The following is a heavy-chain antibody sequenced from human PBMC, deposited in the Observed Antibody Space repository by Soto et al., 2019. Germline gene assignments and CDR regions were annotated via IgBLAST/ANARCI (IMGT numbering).Heavy chain of an antibody. D-gene: IGHD4-17*01. CDR2: IYFSGST. V-gene: IGHV4-31*03. Sequence: QVQLQESGPGLVKPSQTLSLTCTVSGGSINSGDYYWSWIRQHPGKGLEWIGHIYFSGSTSYNPSLKSRVTISIITSKNKFSLKLDSVTAADTAVYYCARDDYGSNSGAFDIWGQGAMVTVSS. CDR1: GGSINSGDYY. J-gene: IGHJ3*02. CDR3: ARDDYGSNSGAFDI.